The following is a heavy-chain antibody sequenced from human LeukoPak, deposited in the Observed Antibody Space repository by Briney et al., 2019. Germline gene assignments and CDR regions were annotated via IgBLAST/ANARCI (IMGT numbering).Heavy chain of an antibody. V-gene: IGHV5-51*01. Sequence: PGESLKISCKGSGYSFTSYWIGWVRQMPGKGLEWMGIIYPGDSDTRYSPSFQGQVTISADKSISTAYLQWSSLKASDTAMYYCARIDSSSRKVGWLDPWGQGTLVTVPS. D-gene: IGHD6-13*01. CDR1: GYSFTSYW. CDR3: ARIDSSSRKVGWLDP. CDR2: IYPGDSDT. J-gene: IGHJ5*02.